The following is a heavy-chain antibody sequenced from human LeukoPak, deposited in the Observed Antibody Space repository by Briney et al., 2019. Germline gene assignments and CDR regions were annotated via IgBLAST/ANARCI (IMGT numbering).Heavy chain of an antibody. J-gene: IGHJ4*02. CDR2: IYHSGST. V-gene: IGHV4-38-2*01. CDR1: GYSISSGYY. D-gene: IGHD2-2*01. CDR3: ARSPSNRYCSSTSCPLYFDY. Sequence: SETLSLTCAVSGYSISSGYYWGWIRQPPGKGLEWIGSIYHSGSTYYNPSLKSRVTISVDTSKNQSSLKLTSVTAADTAVYYCARSPSNRYCSSTSCPLYFDYWGQGTLVTVSS.